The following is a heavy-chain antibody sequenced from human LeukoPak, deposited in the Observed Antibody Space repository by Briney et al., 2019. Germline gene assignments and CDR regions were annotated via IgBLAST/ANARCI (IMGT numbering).Heavy chain of an antibody. J-gene: IGHJ5*01. Sequence: GGSLRLSCAASGFTFSDYYMSWIRQAPGKGLEWVSYISGSGSTVYYAASVRGRFTISRDNAKSSLFLQMNSLRAEDTAVYYCARDRGNSDPGDWFDSWGQGTLVTVSS. CDR3: ARDRGNSDPGDWFDS. CDR1: GFTFSDYY. D-gene: IGHD4-23*01. CDR2: ISGSGSTV. V-gene: IGHV3-11*01.